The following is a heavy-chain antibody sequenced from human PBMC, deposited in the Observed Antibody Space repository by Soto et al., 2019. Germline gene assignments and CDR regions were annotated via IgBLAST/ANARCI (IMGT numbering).Heavy chain of an antibody. V-gene: IGHV3-15*07. CDR1: GFTFTSAC. D-gene: IGHD3-3*01. CDR3: TSDYYFTLKRVSFDY. Sequence: PGESLKISCAASGFTFTSACINWFRQAPGKGLEWGGRIKSETDGGTGDFAAPVRGRFAISRDDSKSMLYLQMNSLKTEDTAVYYCTSDYYFTLKRVSFDYWGLGTLVTLSS. CDR2: IKSETDGGTG. J-gene: IGHJ4*01.